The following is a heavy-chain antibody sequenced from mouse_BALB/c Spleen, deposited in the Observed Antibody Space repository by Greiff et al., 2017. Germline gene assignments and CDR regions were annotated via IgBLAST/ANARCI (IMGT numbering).Heavy chain of an antibody. V-gene: IGHV5-17*02. Sequence: EVQLVESGGGLVQPGGSRKLSCAASGFTFSSFGMHWVRQAPEKGLEWVAYISSGSSTIYYADTVKGRFTISRDNPKNTLFLQMTSLRSEDTAMYYCARGTQLGLFAYWGQGTLVTVSA. CDR1: GFTFSSFG. D-gene: IGHD4-1*02. CDR3: ARGTQLGLFAY. CDR2: ISSGSSTI. J-gene: IGHJ3*01.